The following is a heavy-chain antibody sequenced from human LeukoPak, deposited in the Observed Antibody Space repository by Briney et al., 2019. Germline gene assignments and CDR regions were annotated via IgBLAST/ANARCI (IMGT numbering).Heavy chain of an antibody. J-gene: IGHJ4*02. V-gene: IGHV3-7*01. D-gene: IGHD4-23*01. Sequence: GSLRLSCAASGFTFSTSWMTWVRQAPGKGLEWVANINEDGSAKYYVDSLKGRFTISRDNAKNSVYLQMSSLRAEDTAVYFCVKDDGGAFYIHWGQGTLVTVSS. CDR3: VKDDGGAFYIH. CDR2: INEDGSAK. CDR1: GFTFSTSW.